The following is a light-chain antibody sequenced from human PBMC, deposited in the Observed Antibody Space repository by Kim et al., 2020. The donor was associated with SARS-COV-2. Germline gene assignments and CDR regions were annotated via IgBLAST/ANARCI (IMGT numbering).Light chain of an antibody. CDR1: SLRRYY. CDR2: GKN. J-gene: IGLJ2*01. V-gene: IGLV3-19*01. Sequence: SSELTQDPAVSVALGQTVRITCQGDSLRRYYASWYQQKPGQAPVLVIYGKNNRPSGIPDRFSGSSSGNTASLTITGAQAEEEADYYCKSRVSSGKVVFGGGTQLTVL. CDR3: KSRVSSGKVV.